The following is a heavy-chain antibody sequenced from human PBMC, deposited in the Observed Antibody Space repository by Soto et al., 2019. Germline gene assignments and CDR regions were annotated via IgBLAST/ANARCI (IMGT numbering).Heavy chain of an antibody. V-gene: IGHV4-34*01. CDR1: GGSFSGYY. CDR2: INHSGST. J-gene: IGHJ6*02. Sequence: SETLSLTCAVYGGSFSGYYWSWIRQPPGKGLEWIGEINHSGSTNYNPSLKSRVTISVDTSKNQFSLKLSSVTAADTAVYYCARSGGDYYYYYGMDVWGQGTKVTAP. CDR3: ARSGGDYYYYYGMDV. D-gene: IGHD4-17*01.